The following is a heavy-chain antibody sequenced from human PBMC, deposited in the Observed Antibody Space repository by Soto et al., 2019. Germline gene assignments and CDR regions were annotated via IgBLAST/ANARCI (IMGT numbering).Heavy chain of an antibody. V-gene: IGHV1-3*01. J-gene: IGHJ5*02. CDR1: GYTFTSYA. D-gene: IGHD3-9*01. CDR2: INAGNGNT. CDR3: ARSRTYYDILTGPGPENWFDP. Sequence: GASVKVSCKASGYTFTSYAMHWVRQAPGQRLEWMGWINAGNGNTKYSQKFQGRVTITRDTSASTAYMELSSLRSEDTAVYYCARSRTYYDILTGPGPENWFDPWGQGTLVTVSS.